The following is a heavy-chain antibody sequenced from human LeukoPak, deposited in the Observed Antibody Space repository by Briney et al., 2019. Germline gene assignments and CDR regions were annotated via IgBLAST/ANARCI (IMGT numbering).Heavy chain of an antibody. CDR2: INPNSGGT. D-gene: IGHD3-9*01. CDR3: ARDRVPYYDILTGHFDY. J-gene: IGHJ4*02. Sequence: ASVKVSCKASGYTFTGYYMHWVRQAPGQGLEWMGWINPNSGGTNYAQKFQGRVTMTRDTSISTAYMELSRLRSDDTAVYYCARDRVPYYDILTGHFDYWGQGTLVTVSS. CDR1: GYTFTGYY. V-gene: IGHV1-2*02.